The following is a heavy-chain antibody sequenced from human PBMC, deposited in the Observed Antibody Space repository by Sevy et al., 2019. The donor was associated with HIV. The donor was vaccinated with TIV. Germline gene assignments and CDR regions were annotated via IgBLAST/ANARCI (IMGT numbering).Heavy chain of an antibody. Sequence: ASVKVSCKASGYTLASSGTSWVRQAPGQGLEWVGWISAHNGYTNIAEKFQGRVTMTTETSKSTVFMELRSLTSDDAAVYYCAKPLEGVENVYGMDVWGQGTTVTVSS. D-gene: IGHD3-3*01. V-gene: IGHV1-18*01. CDR1: GYTLASSG. J-gene: IGHJ6*02. CDR2: ISAHNGYT. CDR3: AKPLEGVENVYGMDV.